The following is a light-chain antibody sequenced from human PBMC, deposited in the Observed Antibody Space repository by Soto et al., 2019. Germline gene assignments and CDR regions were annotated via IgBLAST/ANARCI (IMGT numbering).Light chain of an antibody. CDR2: GAS. Sequence: EIVLTQSPATLSVSPGGRVTLSCRASQSVSTFLAWYQHKPGQAPRLLIYGASTRATGIPARFSGSGSGTEFTLTISSLQSEDFAVYFCLLYNNWPLTFGPGTKVDIK. CDR1: QSVSTF. V-gene: IGKV3-15*01. J-gene: IGKJ3*01. CDR3: LLYNNWPLT.